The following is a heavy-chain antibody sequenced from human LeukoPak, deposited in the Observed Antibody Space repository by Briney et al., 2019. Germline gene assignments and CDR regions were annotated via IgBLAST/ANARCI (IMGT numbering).Heavy chain of an antibody. V-gene: IGHV3-30*02. CDR3: AKLDSELVDY. D-gene: IGHD2-15*01. CDR2: IRCDGSNK. Sequence: PGGSLRLSCAASGFTFSSYGMHWVRQAPGKGLEWVAFIRCDGSNKYYADSVKGRFTISRDNSKNTLYLQMNSLRAEDTAVYYCAKLDSELVDYWGQGTLVTVSS. CDR1: GFTFSSYG. J-gene: IGHJ4*02.